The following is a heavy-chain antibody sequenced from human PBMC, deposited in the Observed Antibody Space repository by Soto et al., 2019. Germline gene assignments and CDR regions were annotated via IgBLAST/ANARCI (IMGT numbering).Heavy chain of an antibody. D-gene: IGHD3-16*01. CDR3: ARGDDFDYYYGVDV. Sequence: SVKVSCKASGGTFSNHAISWVRQAPGQGLEWMGGISPMFGTANYAQKFQGRVTTTADKFTNTVYMELSSLTSEDTAVYYCARGDDFDYYYGVDVWGQGTTVTVSS. CDR2: ISPMFGTA. V-gene: IGHV1-69*06. CDR1: GGTFSNHA. J-gene: IGHJ6*02.